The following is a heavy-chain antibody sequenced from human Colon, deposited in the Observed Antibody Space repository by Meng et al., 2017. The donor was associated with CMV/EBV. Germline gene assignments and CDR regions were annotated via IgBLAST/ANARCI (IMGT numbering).Heavy chain of an antibody. D-gene: IGHD4-11*01. CDR3: ARDLSNYDGNWFDP. Sequence: GGSLRLSCAASGFTFSSYAMHWVRQAPGKGLEWVSSISSSSSYIYYADSVKGRFTISRDNAKNSLYLQMNSLRAEDTAVYYCARDLSNYDGNWFDPWGQGTLVTVSS. J-gene: IGHJ5*02. CDR2: ISSSSSYI. V-gene: IGHV3-21*01. CDR1: GFTFSSYA.